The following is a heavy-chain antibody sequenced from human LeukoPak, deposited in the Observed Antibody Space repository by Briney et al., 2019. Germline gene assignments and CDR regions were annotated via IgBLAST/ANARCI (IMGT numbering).Heavy chain of an antibody. D-gene: IGHD6-13*01. V-gene: IGHV3-23*01. J-gene: IGHJ5*02. CDR2: ITGRGDET. CDR3: AKGAAAGLVDWFDP. CDR1: GFILSNYA. Sequence: GGSLTLSCAASGFILSNYALMWVRQAPGKGLEWVSSITGRGDETFYADSVKGRFSLSRDNSKNMLYLQMYSLGAEDTAIYYCAKGAAAGLVDWFDPWGQGTLVTVSS.